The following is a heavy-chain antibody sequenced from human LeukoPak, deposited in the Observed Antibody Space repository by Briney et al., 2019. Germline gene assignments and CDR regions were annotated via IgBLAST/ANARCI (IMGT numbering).Heavy chain of an antibody. CDR2: INHSGST. J-gene: IGHJ2*01. V-gene: IGHV4-34*01. Sequence: SETLSLTCAVYGGSFSGYYWSWIRQPPGKGLEWIGEINHSGSTNYNPSLKSRVTISVDTSKNQFSLKLGSVTAADTAVYYCARVLEGSSGQHWYFDLWGRGTLVTVSS. D-gene: IGHD6-19*01. CDR3: ARVLEGSSGQHWYFDL. CDR1: GGSFSGYY.